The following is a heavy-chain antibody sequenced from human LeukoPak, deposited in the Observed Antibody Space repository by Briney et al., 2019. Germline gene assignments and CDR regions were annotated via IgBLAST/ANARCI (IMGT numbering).Heavy chain of an antibody. J-gene: IGHJ4*02. V-gene: IGHV4-4*09. CDR2: IYTGGST. Sequence: SETLSLTCTVSGGSISSYYWSWIRQPPGKGLEWIGYIYTGGSTNYNPSLQSRVTISVDTSKNQSSLKLSSVTAADTAVDYCARPARNSSGYYFADWGQGTLVTVS. D-gene: IGHD3-22*01. CDR1: GGSISSYY. CDR3: ARPARNSSGYYFAD.